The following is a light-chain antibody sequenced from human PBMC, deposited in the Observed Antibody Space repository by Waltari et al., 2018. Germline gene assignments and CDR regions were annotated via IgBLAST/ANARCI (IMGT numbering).Light chain of an antibody. V-gene: IGKV3-20*01. J-gene: IGKJ4*01. CDR1: QNVGNNY. CDR2: NVF. CDR3: HQSATAPLT. Sequence: EIALTQSPGTLSLSPGEGATLSCRASQNVGNNYLAWLQQKPGQPPRLLIYNVFIRATGIPDRFSGSGSVTDFTLTISRLEPDDFAVYYCHQSATAPLTFGGGTRVEIK.